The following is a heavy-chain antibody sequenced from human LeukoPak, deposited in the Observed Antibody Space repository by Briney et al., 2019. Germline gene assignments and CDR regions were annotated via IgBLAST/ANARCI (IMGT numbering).Heavy chain of an antibody. D-gene: IGHD3-10*01. J-gene: IGHJ4*02. CDR1: GFTFSTFG. V-gene: IGHV3-23*01. CDR3: AKRGGYDYGSHFDH. Sequence: GGSLRLSCAASGFTFSTFGVGWVRQAPGKGLEWVSAISGSGHNTYYTDSVKGRFTMSRDNSKNTLYLQMDSLRAEDTAVYYYAKRGGYDYGSHFDHWGQGTLVTVSS. CDR2: ISGSGHNT.